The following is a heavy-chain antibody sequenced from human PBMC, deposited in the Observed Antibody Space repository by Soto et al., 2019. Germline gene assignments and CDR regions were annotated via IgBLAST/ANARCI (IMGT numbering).Heavy chain of an antibody. CDR3: ARGELNSSSWYLYDDGIDV. CDR2: IYYSGST. D-gene: IGHD6-13*01. V-gene: IGHV4-61*01. CDR1: GGSVSSGSYY. J-gene: IGHJ6*02. Sequence: QVQLQESGPGLVKPSETLSLTCTVSGGSVSSGSYYWSWIRQPPGQGLEWVGYIYYSGSTNYYPSRKSRITIPEDPSKKQVALKLSPVTVADTAVYYGARGELNSSSWYLYDDGIDVWGQGTTVTVSS.